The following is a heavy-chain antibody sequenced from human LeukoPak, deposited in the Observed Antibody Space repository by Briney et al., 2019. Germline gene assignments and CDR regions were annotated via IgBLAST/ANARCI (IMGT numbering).Heavy chain of an antibody. CDR3: ARVNYYDSSGYYTGAYYYYYHMDV. CDR1: GFTFSSYS. J-gene: IGHJ6*03. Sequence: GGSLRLSCAASGFTFSSYSMNWVRQAPGKGLEWVSYISSSGSTIYYADSVKGRFTISRDNAKNSLYLQMNSLRAEDTALYYCARVNYYDSSGYYTGAYYYYYHMDVWGKGTTVTVSS. V-gene: IGHV3-48*04. D-gene: IGHD3-22*01. CDR2: ISSSGSTI.